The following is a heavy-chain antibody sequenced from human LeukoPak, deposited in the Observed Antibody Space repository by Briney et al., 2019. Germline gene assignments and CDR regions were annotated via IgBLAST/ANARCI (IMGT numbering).Heavy chain of an antibody. CDR2: IYHSGST. D-gene: IGHD1-1*01. CDR3: ARCRRYGPYYYYYYGMDV. CDR1: GGSISSGGYS. J-gene: IGHJ6*02. Sequence: SETLSLTCAVSGGSISSGGYSWSWIRQPPGKGLEWIGYIYHSGSTYYNPSLKSRVTISVDRSKNQFSLKLSSVTAADTAVYYCARCRRYGPYYYYYYGMDVWGQGTTVTVSS. V-gene: IGHV4-30-2*01.